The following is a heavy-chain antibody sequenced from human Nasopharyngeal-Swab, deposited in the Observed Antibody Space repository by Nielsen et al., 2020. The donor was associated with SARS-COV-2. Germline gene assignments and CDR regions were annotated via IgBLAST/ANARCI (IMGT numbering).Heavy chain of an antibody. V-gene: IGHV3-48*03. CDR1: GFTFSNYE. Sequence: GESPKISCAASGFTFSNYEMNWVRQAPGKGLEWVSYISESDGTSYYADSVRGRFTISRDNAKNSLYLQMNSLRAEDTAVYYCARASRAWYWGQGALVTVSS. CDR3: ARASRAWY. J-gene: IGHJ4*02. CDR2: ISESDGTS.